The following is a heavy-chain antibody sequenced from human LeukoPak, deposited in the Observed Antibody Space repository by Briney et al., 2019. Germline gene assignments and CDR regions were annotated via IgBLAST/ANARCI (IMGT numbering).Heavy chain of an antibody. V-gene: IGHV1-2*06. D-gene: IGHD3-22*01. CDR3: ARVRGYYYDSSGYSPRVYYFDY. Sequence: ASVKVSCKASGYTFTGYYMHWVRQAPGQGLEWMGRINPNSGGTNYAQKFQGRVTMTRDTSISTAYMELSRLRSDDTAVYSCARVRGYYYDSSGYSPRVYYFDYWGQGTLVTVSS. CDR1: GYTFTGYY. CDR2: INPNSGGT. J-gene: IGHJ4*02.